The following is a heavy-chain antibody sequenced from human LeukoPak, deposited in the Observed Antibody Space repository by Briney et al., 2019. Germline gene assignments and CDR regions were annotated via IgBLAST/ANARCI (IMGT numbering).Heavy chain of an antibody. Sequence: PGGSLRLSCTASGFIVSNYWMHWVRQAPGKGLVWVSRFSSDGSTTNYADSVRGRFTISRDNAKNTLYLQMTSLRVEDTAVYYCARAVAGTRNALDIWAKGQWSPSLQ. CDR2: FSSDGSTT. D-gene: IGHD6-19*01. V-gene: IGHV3-74*01. J-gene: IGHJ3*02. CDR1: GFIVSNYW. CDR3: ARAVAGTRNALDI.